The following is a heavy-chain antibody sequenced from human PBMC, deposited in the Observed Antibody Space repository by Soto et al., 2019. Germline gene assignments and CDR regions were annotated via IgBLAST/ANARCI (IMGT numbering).Heavy chain of an antibody. Sequence: EVRLVQSGAEVKKPGESLKMSCKGSGYSFTNYWIGWVRQMPGKGLEWMGIIYPDDSDTIYSPSFQGQVTISADKSSNTAYLQWSSLKASDTAIYYCARRGYSYGWDYWGQGTLVTVSS. V-gene: IGHV5-51*01. D-gene: IGHD5-18*01. J-gene: IGHJ4*02. CDR3: ARRGYSYGWDY. CDR2: IYPDDSDT. CDR1: GYSFTNYW.